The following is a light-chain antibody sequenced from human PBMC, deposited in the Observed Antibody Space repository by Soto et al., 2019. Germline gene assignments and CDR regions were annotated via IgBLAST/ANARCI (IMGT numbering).Light chain of an antibody. CDR2: GNS. CDR3: QTYDSSLDVV. CDR1: SSNIGAGYD. J-gene: IGLJ2*01. Sequence: QSVLTQPPSVSGAPGQRVTISCTGSSSNIGAGYDVHWYQQLPGTAPKLLIYGNSNRPSGVPDRFSGSKSGTSASLAITGRHAEDEADYYCQTYDSSLDVVFGGGTKLTVL. V-gene: IGLV1-40*01.